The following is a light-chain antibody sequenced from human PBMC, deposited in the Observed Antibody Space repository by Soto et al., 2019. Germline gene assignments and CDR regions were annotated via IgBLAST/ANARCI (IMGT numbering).Light chain of an antibody. V-gene: IGKV3-11*01. J-gene: IGKJ2*01. CDR2: DAS. Sequence: EIVLTQSPATLSLSPGERATLSCRASQSVSSYLAWYQQKPGQAPRLLIYDASNMATGIPARFSGSGSGTDFTLTISSLEPEDFSGYYGQQRSNWPPFMYTFGQGTKLEIK. CDR3: QQRSNWPPFMYT. CDR1: QSVSSY.